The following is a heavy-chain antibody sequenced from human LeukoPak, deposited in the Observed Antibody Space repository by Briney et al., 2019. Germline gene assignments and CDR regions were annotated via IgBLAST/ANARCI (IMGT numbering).Heavy chain of an antibody. CDR2: INSRSNDI. CDR3: ARGTYEAVFDY. CDR1: GFSFSDYS. J-gene: IGHJ4*02. D-gene: IGHD2-15*01. V-gene: IGHV3-21*06. Sequence: GGSLSLSCVASGFSFSDYSMNWVRQAPGKGLEWVSSINSRSNDIYYADSVKGRFTISRDNAKNSLYLQMNSLRAEDTAVYYCARGTYEAVFDYWGQGTLVTVSS.